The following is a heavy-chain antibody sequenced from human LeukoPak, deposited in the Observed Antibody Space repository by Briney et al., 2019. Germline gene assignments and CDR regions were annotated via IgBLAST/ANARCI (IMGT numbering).Heavy chain of an antibody. CDR2: ISWNSGSI. V-gene: IGHV3-9*01. CDR1: GLTFDDYA. CDR3: AKGRTGYYTPAYFDY. Sequence: GGSLRLSCAASGLTFDDYAMHWVRQAPGKGLEWVSGISWNSGSIGYADSVKGRFTISRDNAKNSLYLQMNSLRAEDTALYYCAKGRTGYYTPAYFDYWGQGTLVTVSS. J-gene: IGHJ4*02. D-gene: IGHD3/OR15-3a*01.